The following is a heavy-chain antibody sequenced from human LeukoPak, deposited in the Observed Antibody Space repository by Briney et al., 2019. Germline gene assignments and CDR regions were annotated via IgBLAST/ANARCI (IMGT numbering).Heavy chain of an antibody. V-gene: IGHV3-74*01. CDR3: ARELAGHYYGSGSSFDY. CDR1: GFTISYYW. Sequence: QPGGSLRLSCAASGFTISYYWMQWVRQTPGKGLVWVSRINLHGSTTNYADSVKGRFTISRDNAKNTLYLQMNSLRAEDTAVYYCARELAGHYYGSGSSFDYWGQGTLVTVSS. CDR2: INLHGSTT. D-gene: IGHD3-10*01. J-gene: IGHJ4*02.